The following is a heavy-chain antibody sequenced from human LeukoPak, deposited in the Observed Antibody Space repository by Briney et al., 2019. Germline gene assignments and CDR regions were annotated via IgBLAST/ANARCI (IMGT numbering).Heavy chain of an antibody. CDR3: VRQSRIFGVTRPGYMDV. CDR1: GGSINTNTFF. J-gene: IGHJ6*03. V-gene: IGHV4-39*01. Sequence: PSETLSLTCGVSGGSINTNTFFWGWIRQPPGKGLEWIGNVFYSGNTLYNPSLKSRVTMSIDTSKSQFSLSLSSVPAADTAMYWCVRQSRIFGVTRPGYMDVWGKGIMVSVSS. CDR2: VFYSGNT. D-gene: IGHD3-3*01.